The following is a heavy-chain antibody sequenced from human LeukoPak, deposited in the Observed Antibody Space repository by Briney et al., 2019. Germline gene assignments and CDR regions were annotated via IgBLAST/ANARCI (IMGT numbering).Heavy chain of an antibody. J-gene: IGHJ3*01. D-gene: IGHD6-13*01. CDR3: AKARIASAGTGAFDV. Sequence: GGSLRLSCAASGFTVSSYGMTWVRQAPGKGLEWVSAFSATDGSAQYAESVKGRFTISRDNSKNSLYPQMNSLRDEDTAVYYCAKARIASAGTGAFDVWGQGTMVTVSS. CDR1: GFTVSSYG. V-gene: IGHV3-23*01. CDR2: FSATDGSA.